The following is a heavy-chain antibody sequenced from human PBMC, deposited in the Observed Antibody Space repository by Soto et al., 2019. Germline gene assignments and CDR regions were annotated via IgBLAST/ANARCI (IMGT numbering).Heavy chain of an antibody. CDR2: IIPILGTS. J-gene: IGHJ4*02. V-gene: IGHV1-69*06. Sequence: QVQLVQSGAAVETPGSSVKVSCKASGATFSTYAFSWLRQAPGQGREWMGGIIPILGTSNYAQRFQGRVTITADTSTSTAYMELRSRRAEDTAVYFGARGAPSTGGDDNWGQGTLVTVSS. D-gene: IGHD2-8*02. CDR1: GATFSTYA. CDR3: ARGAPSTGGDDN.